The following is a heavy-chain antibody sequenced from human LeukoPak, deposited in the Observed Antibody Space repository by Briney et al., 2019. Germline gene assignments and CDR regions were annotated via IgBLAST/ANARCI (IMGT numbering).Heavy chain of an antibody. D-gene: IGHD2-15*01. CDR1: GYSINNYW. CDR3: ARQEYCSGGSCYTWYDP. J-gene: IGHJ5*02. CDR2: IYPADSDI. V-gene: IGHV5-51*01. Sequence: GESLKISCKGSGYSINNYWIGWVRQMPGKGLEWMGIIYPADSDIRYSPSFQGQVTISADKSISTAYLQWSSLKASDTAMYYCARQEYCSGGSCYTWYDPWGQGTLVTVSS.